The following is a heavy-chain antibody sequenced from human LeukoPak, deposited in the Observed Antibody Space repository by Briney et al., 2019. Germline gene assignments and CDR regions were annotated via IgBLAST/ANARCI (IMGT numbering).Heavy chain of an antibody. D-gene: IGHD3-10*01. CDR3: ARVLSGRGSLYSYYYYMDV. Sequence: GGSLRLSCAASGFTVSSNYMSWVRQAPGKGLEWVSVIYSGGRTYYGDSVKGRFTFSRDNSKNTLYLQMNSLRAEDTAVYYCARVLSGRGSLYSYYYYMDVWGKGTTVTISS. CDR2: IYSGGRT. V-gene: IGHV3-53*01. CDR1: GFTVSSNY. J-gene: IGHJ6*03.